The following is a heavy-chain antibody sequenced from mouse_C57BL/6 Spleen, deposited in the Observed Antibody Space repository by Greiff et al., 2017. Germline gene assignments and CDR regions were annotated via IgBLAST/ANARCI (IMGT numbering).Heavy chain of an antibody. D-gene: IGHD2-3*01. CDR3: ARHEEAYDGYPFAY. CDR2: FYPGSGSI. CDR1: GYTFTEYT. J-gene: IGHJ3*01. V-gene: IGHV1-62-2*01. Sequence: VKLLESGAELVKPGASVKLSCKASGYTFTEYTIHWVKQRSGQGLEWIGWFYPGSGSIKYNEKFKDKATLTADKSYSTVYMELSRLTSEDSAVYFCARHEEAYDGYPFAYWGQGTLVTVSA.